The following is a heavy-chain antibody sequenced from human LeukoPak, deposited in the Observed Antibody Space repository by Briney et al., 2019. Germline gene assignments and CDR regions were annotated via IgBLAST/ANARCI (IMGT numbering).Heavy chain of an antibody. CDR1: GFAFSTYS. J-gene: IGHJ4*02. Sequence: PGGSLRLSCAASGFAFSTYSMNWVRQAPGKGLEWVAVLSYDGIYKYYADSVKGRFTISRDTSKNTLYLQMSSLRDEDTALYYCARALTRTQLWPGFDYWGQGTLVTVSS. CDR2: LSYDGIYK. CDR3: ARALTRTQLWPGFDY. D-gene: IGHD1-1*01. V-gene: IGHV3-30*04.